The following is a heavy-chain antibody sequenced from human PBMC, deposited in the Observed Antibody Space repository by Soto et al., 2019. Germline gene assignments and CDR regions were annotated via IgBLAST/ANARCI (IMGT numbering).Heavy chain of an antibody. CDR3: AXHILDYYGSGSHYKWFDP. J-gene: IGHJ5*02. Sequence: SETLSLTCTVSGGSISSSSYYWGWIRQPPGKVLEWIVSIYYSGSTYYNPSLKSRVTISLDTSKNQFSLKLSSVTASDTSAYYXAXHILDYYGSGSHYKWFDPWGQGTLVTVSS. V-gene: IGHV4-39*01. D-gene: IGHD3-10*01. CDR2: IYYSGST. CDR1: GGSISSSSYY.